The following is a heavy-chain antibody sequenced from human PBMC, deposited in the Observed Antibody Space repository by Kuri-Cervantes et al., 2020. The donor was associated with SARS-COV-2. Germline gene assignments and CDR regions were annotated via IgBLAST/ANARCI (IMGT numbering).Heavy chain of an antibody. Sequence: SETLSLTCTVSGASMSDHMSHYYWNWIRLTPGKGLEWSGYIFHTGSSSQNPSLKSQVTISLNTTKNQFSLSLNSVTPSDTAVYYCATKLFGEHWFDPWGQGILVTVSS. V-gene: IGHV4-61*01. CDR2: IFHTGSS. D-gene: IGHD3-10*01. CDR3: ATKLFGEHWFDP. CDR1: GASMSDHMSHYY. J-gene: IGHJ5*02.